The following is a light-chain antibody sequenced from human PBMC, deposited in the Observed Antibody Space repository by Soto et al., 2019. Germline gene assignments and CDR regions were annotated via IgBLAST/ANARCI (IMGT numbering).Light chain of an antibody. CDR3: CSYAGSYTYV. CDR1: SSDVGGYNY. Sequence: QSALTQPRSVSGSPGQSVTISCTGTSSDVGGYNYVSWYQHHPGKAPKLMIYDVTKRPSGVRDRFSASKSGNTASLTISGLQAEDEADYYCCSYAGSYTYVFGTGPKLTVL. CDR2: DVT. J-gene: IGLJ1*01. V-gene: IGLV2-11*01.